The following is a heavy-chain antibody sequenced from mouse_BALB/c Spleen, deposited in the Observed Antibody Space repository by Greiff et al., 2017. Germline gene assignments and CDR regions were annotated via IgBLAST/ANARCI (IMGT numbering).Heavy chain of an antibody. Sequence: QVQLQQPGAELVMPGASVKMSCKASGYTFTDYWMHWVKQRPGQGLEWIGAIDTSDSYTNYNQKFKGKATLTVDKSSSTAYMQLSSLTSEDSAVYYCAYRYESWGQGTTLTVSS. J-gene: IGHJ2*01. CDR1: GYTFTDYW. CDR2: IDTSDSYT. V-gene: IGHV1-69*01. CDR3: AYRYES. D-gene: IGHD2-14*01.